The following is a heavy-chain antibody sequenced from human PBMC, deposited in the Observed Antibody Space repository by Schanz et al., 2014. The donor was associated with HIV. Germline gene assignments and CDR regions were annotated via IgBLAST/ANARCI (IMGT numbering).Heavy chain of an antibody. J-gene: IGHJ6*02. Sequence: QVQLVQSGPEVKKPGASVKVSCKTSGYTFTSYDINWVRQAAGQGLEWMGWMNPNNDDTDYAQKFQGRVTMTRDTSTSTAYLEVDSLKSEDTAVYYCARGPKWEGLMDVWGQGTTVIVSS. CDR2: MNPNNDDT. CDR1: GYTFTSYD. D-gene: IGHD1-26*01. CDR3: ARGPKWEGLMDV. V-gene: IGHV1-8*01.